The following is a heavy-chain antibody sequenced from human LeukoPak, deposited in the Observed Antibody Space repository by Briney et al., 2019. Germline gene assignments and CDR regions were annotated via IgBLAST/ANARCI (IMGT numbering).Heavy chain of an antibody. Sequence: PGGSLRLSCAAYGFTFSSYSMNWVRQAPGKGLEWVSGIGGSGGSTYYADSVKGRFTISRDNFKNTLDLQMNSLRAEDTAVYYCAKDRCSNGIGCLYYYMDVWGKGTMVTISS. J-gene: IGHJ6*03. CDR2: IGGSGGST. CDR1: GFTFSSYS. D-gene: IGHD2-8*01. V-gene: IGHV3-23*01. CDR3: AKDRCSNGIGCLYYYMDV.